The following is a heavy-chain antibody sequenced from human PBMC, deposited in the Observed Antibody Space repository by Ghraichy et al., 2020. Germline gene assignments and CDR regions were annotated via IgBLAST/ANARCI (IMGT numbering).Heavy chain of an antibody. D-gene: IGHD7-27*01. CDR3: VRDLGRPRRHVCDQ. J-gene: IGHJ4*02. V-gene: IGHV3-11*01. CDR1: GFTFSDYY. Sequence: SCAASGFTFSDYYMTLIRQAPGKGLEWVSYISGSGSTIYYADSVKGRFTISRDNAKNSLYLQMNSLRAEDTAVYYCVRDLGRPRRHVCDQWGQGTLVTVSS. CDR2: ISGSGSTI.